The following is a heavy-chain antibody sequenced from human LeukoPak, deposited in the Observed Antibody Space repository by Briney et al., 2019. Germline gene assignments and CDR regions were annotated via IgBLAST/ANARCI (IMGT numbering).Heavy chain of an antibody. CDR2: INPNSGGT. CDR3: ASNSGSYSGGTDYCFDY. V-gene: IGHV1-2*02. J-gene: IGHJ4*02. CDR1: GYTFTGYY. D-gene: IGHD1-26*01. Sequence: GASVKVSCKASGYTFTGYYMHWVRQAPGQGLEWMGWINPNSGGTNYAQKFQGRVTMTRDTSISTAYMELSRLRSDDTAVYYCASNSGSYSGGTDYCFDYWGQGTLVTVSS.